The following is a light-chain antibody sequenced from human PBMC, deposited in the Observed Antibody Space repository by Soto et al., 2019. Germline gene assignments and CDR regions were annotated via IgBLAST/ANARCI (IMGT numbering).Light chain of an antibody. Sequence: PGDSATLSCRASQSISGTYLAWYQQKPGQAPRLLIYGASSRATGVPDRFSGSGSGTDFTLTISRLEPEDFAVYFCQQYGTSVYTFGQGTTLEIK. J-gene: IGKJ2*01. CDR2: GAS. CDR1: QSISGTY. V-gene: IGKV3-20*01. CDR3: QQYGTSVYT.